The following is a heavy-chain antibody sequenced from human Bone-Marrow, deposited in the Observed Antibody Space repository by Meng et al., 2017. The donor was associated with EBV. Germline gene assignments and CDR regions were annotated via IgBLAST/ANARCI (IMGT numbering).Heavy chain of an antibody. Sequence: QVQLGQAGAEGKKPGSSAKVSCKASGGTFSSHAISWVRQAPGQGLEWMGGIIPIFGTANYAQKFQGRVTITADESTSTAYMELSSLRSEDTAVYYCARKGGLGGWFDPWGQGTLVTVSS. V-gene: IGHV1-69*01. CDR1: GGTFSSHA. CDR3: ARKGGLGGWFDP. J-gene: IGHJ5*02. CDR2: IIPIFGTA. D-gene: IGHD3-16*01.